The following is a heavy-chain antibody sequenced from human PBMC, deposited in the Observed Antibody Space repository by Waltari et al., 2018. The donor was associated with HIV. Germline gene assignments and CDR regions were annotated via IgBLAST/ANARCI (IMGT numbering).Heavy chain of an antibody. CDR3: ARDPVYSGSSLVYYFDY. CDR2: IGSRSSTI. D-gene: IGHD6-6*01. J-gene: IGHJ4*02. V-gene: IGHV3-48*01. Sequence: EVQLVESGGGLVQPGGSLRLSCAASGFPFSDYSMNWVRQAPGKGLEWVSYIGSRSSTIDYADSVKGRFTISRDNAKNSLYLQMNSLRAEDTAVYYCARDPVYSGSSLVYYFDYWGQGTLVTVSS. CDR1: GFPFSDYS.